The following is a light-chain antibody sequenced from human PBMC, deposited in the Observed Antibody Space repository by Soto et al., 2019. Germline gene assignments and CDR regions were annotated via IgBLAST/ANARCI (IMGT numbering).Light chain of an antibody. Sequence: QSALTQPRSVSGSPGQSVTISCTGTSSDVGAYNYVSWYQQHPGKAPKLMIYDVSKRPSGVPDRFSGSKSGNTASLTISGLQADDEADYYCCSYAGSYTLTFGTGTKVTVL. V-gene: IGLV2-11*01. CDR2: DVS. CDR1: SSDVGAYNY. J-gene: IGLJ1*01. CDR3: CSYAGSYTLT.